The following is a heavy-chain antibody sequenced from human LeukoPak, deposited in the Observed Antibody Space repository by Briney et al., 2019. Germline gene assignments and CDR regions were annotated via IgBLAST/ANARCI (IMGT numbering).Heavy chain of an antibody. CDR2: INHSGST. CDR3: ARGRRYYDSRARFDY. D-gene: IGHD3-22*01. J-gene: IGHJ4*02. Sequence: SETLSLTCAVYGGSFSGYYWSWIRQPPGKGLEWIGEINHSGSTNYNPSLKSRVTISVDTSKNQFSLKLSSVTAADTAVYYCARGRRYYDSRARFDYWGQGTLVTVSS. CDR1: GGSFSGYY. V-gene: IGHV4-34*01.